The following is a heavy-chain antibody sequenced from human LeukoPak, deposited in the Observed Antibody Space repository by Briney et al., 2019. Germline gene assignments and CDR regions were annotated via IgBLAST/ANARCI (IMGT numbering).Heavy chain of an antibody. V-gene: IGHV3-33*01. CDR1: GFTFSSYG. CDR3: ARDRIHRYYDILTATPYYYGMDA. J-gene: IGHJ6*02. D-gene: IGHD3-9*01. Sequence: GRSLRLSCAASGFTFSSYGMHWVRQAPGKGLEWVAVIWYDGSNKYYADSVKGRFTISRDNSKNTPYLQMNSLRAEDTAVYYCARDRIHRYYDILTATPYYYGMDAWGQGTTVTVSS. CDR2: IWYDGSNK.